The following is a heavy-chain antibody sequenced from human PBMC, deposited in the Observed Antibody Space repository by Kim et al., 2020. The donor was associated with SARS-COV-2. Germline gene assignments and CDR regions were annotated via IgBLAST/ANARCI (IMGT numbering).Heavy chain of an antibody. CDR2: K. Sequence: KYYVDSVKGRFTISRDNAKNSLYLQMNSLRAEDTAVYYCASAVAGMYFDYWGQGTLVTVSS. CDR3: ASAVAGMYFDY. D-gene: IGHD6-19*01. V-gene: IGHV3-7*01. J-gene: IGHJ4*02.